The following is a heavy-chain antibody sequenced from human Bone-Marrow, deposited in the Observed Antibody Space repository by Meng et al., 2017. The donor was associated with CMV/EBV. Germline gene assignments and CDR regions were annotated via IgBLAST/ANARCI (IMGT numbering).Heavy chain of an antibody. J-gene: IGHJ6*02. CDR2: INPSGGST. CDR1: GYTFTSYY. CDR3: ARNDCTSCYNYYYYGMDV. Sequence: ASVKASCKASGYTFTSYYMHWVRQAPGQGLEWMGIINPSGGSTSYAQKFQGRVTITTDESTSTAYMELSGLRSEDTAVYYCARNDCTSCYNYYYYGMDVWGQGTTVTVSS. V-gene: IGHV1-46*01. D-gene: IGHD2-2*02.